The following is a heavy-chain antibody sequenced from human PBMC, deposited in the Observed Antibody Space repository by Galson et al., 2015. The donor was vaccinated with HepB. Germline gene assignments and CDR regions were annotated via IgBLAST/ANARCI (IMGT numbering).Heavy chain of an antibody. V-gene: IGHV1-69*13. Sequence: SVKVSCKASGGTFSSYAISWVRQAPGQGLEWMGGIIPIFGTANYAQKFQGRVTITADESTSTAYMELSSLRSEDTAVYYCARGGAWYSSSWYAEDWGQGTLVTVSS. J-gene: IGHJ4*02. D-gene: IGHD6-13*01. CDR2: IIPIFGTA. CDR3: ARGGAWYSSSWYAED. CDR1: GGTFSSYA.